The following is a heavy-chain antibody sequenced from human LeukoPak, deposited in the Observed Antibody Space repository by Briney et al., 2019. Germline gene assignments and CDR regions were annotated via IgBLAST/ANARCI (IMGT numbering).Heavy chain of an antibody. Sequence: GESLKISCKATGYTFTISWIGSVRQMPGKGLEWMGIIYPSDSDTRYSPSFQGQVTISVDKSITTAYLQWSSLKASDTAMYYCARPPFIWGQGTMVTVSS. CDR3: ARPPFI. CDR1: GYTFTISW. CDR2: IYPSDSDT. J-gene: IGHJ3*02. V-gene: IGHV5-51*01.